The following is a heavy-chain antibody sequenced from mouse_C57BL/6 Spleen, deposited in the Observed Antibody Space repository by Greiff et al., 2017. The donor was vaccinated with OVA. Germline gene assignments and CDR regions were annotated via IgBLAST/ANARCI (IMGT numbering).Heavy chain of an antibody. CDR2: IYPRSGNT. CDR3: ARSDDGYPLAMDY. Sequence: QVQLKQSGAELARPGASVKLSCKASGYTFTSYGISWVKQRTGQGLEWIGEIYPRSGNTYYNEKFKGKATLTADKSSSTAYMELRSLTSEDSAVYFCARSDDGYPLAMDYWGQGTSVTVSS. V-gene: IGHV1-81*01. D-gene: IGHD2-3*01. CDR1: GYTFTSYG. J-gene: IGHJ4*01.